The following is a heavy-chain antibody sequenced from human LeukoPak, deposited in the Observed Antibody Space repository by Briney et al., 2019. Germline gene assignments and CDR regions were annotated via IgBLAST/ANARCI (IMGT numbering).Heavy chain of an antibody. CDR3: ARTFGTYQYYFDY. Sequence: SETLSLTCTVSGGSIRSSTYYWGWIRQPPGKGLEWIGSIYYNGNTYYNPSLESRVTMSVDTSKNQFSLKLTSVSADTAVYYCARTFGTYQYYFDYWGQGSLVAVSS. CDR2: IYYNGNT. D-gene: IGHD1-26*01. CDR1: GGSIRSSTYY. V-gene: IGHV4-39*07. J-gene: IGHJ4*02.